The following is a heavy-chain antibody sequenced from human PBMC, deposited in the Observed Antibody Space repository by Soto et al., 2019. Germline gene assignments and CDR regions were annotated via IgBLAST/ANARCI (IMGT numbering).Heavy chain of an antibody. J-gene: IGHJ3*02. CDR2: IRSKAYGGTT. CDR3: TREDNFGVTTNAFDI. D-gene: IGHD4-17*01. V-gene: IGHV3-49*03. CDR1: GFTFGDYA. Sequence: GGSLRLSCTASGFTFGDYAMSWFRQAPGKGLEWVGFIRSKAYGGTTEYAASVKGRFTISRDDSKSIAYLQMNSLKTEDTAVYYCTREDNFGVTTNAFDIWGQGTMVTVSS.